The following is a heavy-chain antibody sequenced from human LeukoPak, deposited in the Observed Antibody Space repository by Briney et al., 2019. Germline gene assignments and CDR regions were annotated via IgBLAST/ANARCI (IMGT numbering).Heavy chain of an antibody. D-gene: IGHD3-22*01. Sequence: GRSPRLSCAASGFTFDDYAMHWVQQAPGKGLEWVSGISWNSGSIGYADSVKGRFTISRDNAKNSLYLQMNSLRAEDTALYYCAKDIRRYYYDSSGYDYWGQGTLVTVSS. CDR3: AKDIRRYYYDSSGYDY. V-gene: IGHV3-9*01. CDR1: GFTFDDYA. J-gene: IGHJ4*02. CDR2: ISWNSGSI.